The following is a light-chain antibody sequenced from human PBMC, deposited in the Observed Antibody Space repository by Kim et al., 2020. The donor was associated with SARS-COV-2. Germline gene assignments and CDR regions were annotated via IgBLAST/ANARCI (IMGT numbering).Light chain of an antibody. Sequence: DIQMTQSPSFLSASVGDRVTITCRASQGISNYLAWYQLKPGKGPKLLMYAASTLESGVPSRFSGSGSGTDFTLTISSLQPEDVAIYYCQKYDSAPLTFGPGTKVDIK. CDR3: QKYDSAPLT. CDR1: QGISNY. V-gene: IGKV1-27*01. J-gene: IGKJ3*01. CDR2: AAS.